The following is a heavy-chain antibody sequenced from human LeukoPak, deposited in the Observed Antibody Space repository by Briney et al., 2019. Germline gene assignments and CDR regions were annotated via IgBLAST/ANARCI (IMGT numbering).Heavy chain of an antibody. CDR3: ARDPGYYGSGSSDY. Sequence: ASVKVSCKASGYTFTSYGISWVRQAPGQGLEWMGWISAYNGNTNYAQKLQGRVTMTTDTSTSTAYMELSSLRSEDTAVYYCARDPGYYGSGSSDYWGQGTLVTVSS. CDR1: GYTFTSYG. V-gene: IGHV1-18*01. CDR2: ISAYNGNT. J-gene: IGHJ4*02. D-gene: IGHD3-10*01.